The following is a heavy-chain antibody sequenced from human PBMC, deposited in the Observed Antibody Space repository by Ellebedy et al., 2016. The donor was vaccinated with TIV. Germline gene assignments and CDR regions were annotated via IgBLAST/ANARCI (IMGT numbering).Heavy chain of an antibody. CDR2: IRGSGGSGGRT. CDR1: GFTFSSYA. D-gene: IGHD5-18*01. V-gene: IGHV3-23*01. J-gene: IGHJ4*02. CDR3: ANNVDTVTLSY. Sequence: PGGSLRLSCAASGFTFSSYAMSWVRQAPGKGLEWVSAIRGSGGSGGRTYYADAVKGRFTISRDNSKNTLYLQMNSLRDEDTAVYYCANNVDTVTLSYWGQGTLVTVSS.